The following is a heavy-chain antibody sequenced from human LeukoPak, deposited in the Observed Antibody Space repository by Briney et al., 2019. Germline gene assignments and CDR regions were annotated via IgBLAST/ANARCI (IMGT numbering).Heavy chain of an antibody. J-gene: IGHJ4*02. CDR2: ISGSGGST. D-gene: IGHD6-13*01. V-gene: IGHV3-23*01. Sequence: GGSLRLTCAASGFTFSSYAMSWVRQAPGKGLEWVSAISGSGGSTYYADSVKGRFTISRDNSKNTLYLQMNSLRAEDTAVYYCAKDHDIAAAGTIDYLDYWGQGTLVTVSS. CDR3: AKDHDIAAAGTIDYLDY. CDR1: GFTFSSYA.